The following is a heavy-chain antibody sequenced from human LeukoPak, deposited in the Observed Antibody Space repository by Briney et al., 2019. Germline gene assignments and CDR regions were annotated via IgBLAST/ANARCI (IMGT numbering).Heavy chain of an antibody. V-gene: IGHV4-34*01. D-gene: IGHD6-19*01. CDR1: GGSFSGYY. CDR3: ARGLGVPGIAVAGTADFDY. J-gene: IGHJ4*02. Sequence: PSETLSLTCAVYGGSFSGYYWSWIRQPPGKGLEWIGEINHSGSTNYNPSLKSRVTISVDTSKNQFSLKLSSVTAADTAVYYCARGLGVPGIAVAGTADFDYWGQGTLVTVSS. CDR2: INHSGST.